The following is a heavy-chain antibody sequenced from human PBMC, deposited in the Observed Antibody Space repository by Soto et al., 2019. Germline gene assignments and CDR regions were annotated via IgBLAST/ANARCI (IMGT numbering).Heavy chain of an antibody. D-gene: IGHD4-17*01. CDR2: IYYGGTT. CDR3: ARDFHPYGDYGVGLGIYGMDV. CDR1: GGSISSSSYY. Sequence: QLQLQESGPGLVKPSETLSLTCTVSGGSISSSSYYWGWIRQPPGRGLEWIGSIYYGGTTYYNPYFKSRLTMSVDTANNQFYLSLSSMTAADTAVYYCARDFHPYGDYGVGLGIYGMDVWGQGTTVTVSS. J-gene: IGHJ6*02. V-gene: IGHV4-39*02.